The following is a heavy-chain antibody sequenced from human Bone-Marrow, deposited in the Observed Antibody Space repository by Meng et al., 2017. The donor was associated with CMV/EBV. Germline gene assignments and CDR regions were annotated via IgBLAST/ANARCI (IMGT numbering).Heavy chain of an antibody. CDR1: GFTFSSYD. CDR2: IGTAGDT. Sequence: GESLKISCAASGFTFSSYDMHWVRQATGKGLEWVSAIGTAGDTYYPGSVKGRFTISRDNAKNSLYLQMNSLRAEDTAVYYCAREYSPVGNYGSGSYYNDYWGQGTLVTVSS. V-gene: IGHV3-13*01. D-gene: IGHD3-10*01. J-gene: IGHJ4*02. CDR3: AREYSPVGNYGSGSYYNDY.